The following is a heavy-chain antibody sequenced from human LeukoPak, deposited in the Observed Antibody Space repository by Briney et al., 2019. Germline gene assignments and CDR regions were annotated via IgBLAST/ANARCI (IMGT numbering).Heavy chain of an antibody. D-gene: IGHD2/OR15-2a*01. CDR3: AKYLSRAFDS. J-gene: IGHJ4*02. CDR1: GFTFRSYW. CDR2: INQEASRT. V-gene: IGHV3-7*01. Sequence: PGGSLRLSCAASGFTFRSYWMSWVRQAPGKGLEWLGHINQEASRTDHADSVKGRFTISRDNFRNLLYLHMSSLRAEDTAVYYCAKYLSRAFDSWGQGILVSVSS.